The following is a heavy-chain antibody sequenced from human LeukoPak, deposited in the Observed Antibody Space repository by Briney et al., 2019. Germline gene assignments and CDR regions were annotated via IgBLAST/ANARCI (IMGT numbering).Heavy chain of an antibody. Sequence: GGSLTLSCAASGLTFSSYNMNWVRQAPGKGLEWVSFISSSSNYIYYTDSVKGRFTISRDNAKNSLFLQMNSLRAEDTAVYCCARGTPTTRDFDYWGQGTLVTVSS. CDR1: GLTFSSYN. D-gene: IGHD4-11*01. J-gene: IGHJ4*02. CDR3: ARGTPTTRDFDY. CDR2: ISSSSNYI. V-gene: IGHV3-21*01.